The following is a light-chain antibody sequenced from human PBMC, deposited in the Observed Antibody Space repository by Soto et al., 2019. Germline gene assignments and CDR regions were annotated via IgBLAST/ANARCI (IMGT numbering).Light chain of an antibody. CDR3: YSCSRSSGTRYV. V-gene: IGLV2-14*03. CDR2: DVS. Sequence: QSALTQPASVSGSPGQSITISCTGTSSDIGTYNYVSWYQQHPGQAPKLMIYDVSNRPSGVSDRFSGSKSGNTASLTISGLQAEDEAYYYCYSCSRSSGTRYVFGTGTKVTVL. J-gene: IGLJ1*01. CDR1: SSDIGTYNY.